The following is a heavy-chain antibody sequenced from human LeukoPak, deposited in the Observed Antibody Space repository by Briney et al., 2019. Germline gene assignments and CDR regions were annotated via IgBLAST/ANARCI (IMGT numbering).Heavy chain of an antibody. CDR1: GYTFTSYY. J-gene: IGHJ4*02. CDR2: INPSGGST. Sequence: GASVKVSGTASGYTFTSYYMHWVRQAPGQGLEWMGIINPSGGSTSYAQKFQGRVTMTRDTSTSTVYMELSSLRSEDTAVYYCASGEAYYDFWCGYKAFDYWGQGTLVTVSS. V-gene: IGHV1-46*01. D-gene: IGHD3-3*01. CDR3: ASGEAYYDFWCGYKAFDY.